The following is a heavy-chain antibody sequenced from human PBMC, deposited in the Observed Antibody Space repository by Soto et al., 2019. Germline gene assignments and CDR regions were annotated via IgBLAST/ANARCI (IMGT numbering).Heavy chain of an antibody. J-gene: IGHJ4*02. CDR3: ARDTWAGGGSLPFDY. CDR2: ISSSGSSI. D-gene: IGHD2-15*01. V-gene: IGHV3-48*03. CDR1: GFTFSRYE. Sequence: GGSLRLCCAASGFTFSRYEMNWVRQAPGKGLEWVSYISSSGSSIYYADSVKGRFTISRDNAKNSVYLQMNSLRAEDKAVYYCARDTWAGGGSLPFDYWGQGTLVTVSS.